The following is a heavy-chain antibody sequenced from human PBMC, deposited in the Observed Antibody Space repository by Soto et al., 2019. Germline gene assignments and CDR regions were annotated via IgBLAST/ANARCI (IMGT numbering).Heavy chain of an antibody. Sequence: EVQLLESGGGLVQPGGSLRLSCAASGFTFSSYALSWVRQAPGKGLEWVSDISGSGGSTYYADSVKGRFTNYRNNSKNALYLQMNSLSANDTAVYYCAKSSGWYSFGAFAIWGQGKMDAVST. V-gene: IGHV3-23*01. D-gene: IGHD6-19*01. CDR1: GFTFSSYA. CDR2: ISGSGGST. CDR3: AKSSGWYSFGAFAI. J-gene: IGHJ3*02.